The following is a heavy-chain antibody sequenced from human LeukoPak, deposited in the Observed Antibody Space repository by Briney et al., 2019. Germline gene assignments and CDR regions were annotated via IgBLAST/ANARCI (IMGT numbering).Heavy chain of an antibody. CDR2: IYYSGDT. V-gene: IGHV4-31*03. CDR1: GGSINSGGYY. Sequence: PSETLSLTCTVSGGSINSGGYYWSWIRQLPGKGLERIGYIYYSGDTSYNPSLKSRLTISLDMSKNQFSLELTSVTAADTAVYYCARVVQISRYYGSGFYGMDVWGQGTTVTVSS. J-gene: IGHJ6*02. CDR3: ARVVQISRYYGSGFYGMDV. D-gene: IGHD3-10*01.